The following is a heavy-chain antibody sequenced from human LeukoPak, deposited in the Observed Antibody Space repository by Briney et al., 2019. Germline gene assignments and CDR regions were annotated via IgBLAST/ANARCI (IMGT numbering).Heavy chain of an antibody. CDR2: INPAGSQK. D-gene: IGHD1-26*01. CDR1: GFTFSSYS. J-gene: IGHJ5*02. Sequence: GGSLRLSCAASGFTFSSYSMNWVRQAPGKGLEWVANINPAGSQKNYVDSVKGRFTISRGNAMNSVFLQIDSLRAEDTGVYYCARYSGSFPGWLDPWGQGTLVTVSS. V-gene: IGHV3-7*01. CDR3: ARYSGSFPGWLDP.